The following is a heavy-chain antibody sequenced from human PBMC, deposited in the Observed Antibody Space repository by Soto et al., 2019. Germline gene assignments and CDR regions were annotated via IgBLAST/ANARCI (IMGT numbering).Heavy chain of an antibody. D-gene: IGHD1-26*01. CDR2: INPYNGNT. CDR1: GYTFTSYG. J-gene: IGHJ4*02. CDR3: ARDAAVGLFDS. Sequence: QVQLVQSGAEVKKPGASVKVSCKASGYTFTSYGISWVRQAPGQGLEWMGWINPYNGNTKHAQTLQGRVTMTTATATSTAYMELRSRRSDDTAAYYCARDAAVGLFDSWGQGTLVTVSA. V-gene: IGHV1-18*01.